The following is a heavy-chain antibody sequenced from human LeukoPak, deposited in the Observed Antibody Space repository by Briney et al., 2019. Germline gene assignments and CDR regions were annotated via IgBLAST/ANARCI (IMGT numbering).Heavy chain of an antibody. Sequence: ASVKVSCKASGYTFTSYGISWVRQAPGQGLEWMGWINPNSGGTNYAQKFQGRVTMTRDTSISTAYMELSRLRSDDTAVYYCAKSSIAARHPWDYWGQGTLVTVSS. J-gene: IGHJ4*02. CDR3: AKSSIAARHPWDY. V-gene: IGHV1-2*02. D-gene: IGHD6-6*01. CDR2: INPNSGGT. CDR1: GYTFTSYG.